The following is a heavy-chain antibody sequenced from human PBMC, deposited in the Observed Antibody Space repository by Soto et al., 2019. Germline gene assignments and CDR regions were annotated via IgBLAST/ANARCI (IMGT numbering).Heavy chain of an antibody. V-gene: IGHV3-30*18. CDR3: AKERIAVAIFDY. Sequence: QVQLVESGGGVVQPGRSLRLSSAASGFTFSSYGMHWVRQAPGKGLEWVAVISYDGSNKYYADSVKGRFTISRDNSKNTLYLQMNSLRAEDTAVYYCAKERIAVAIFDYWGQGTLVTVSS. CDR1: GFTFSSYG. J-gene: IGHJ4*02. D-gene: IGHD6-19*01. CDR2: ISYDGSNK.